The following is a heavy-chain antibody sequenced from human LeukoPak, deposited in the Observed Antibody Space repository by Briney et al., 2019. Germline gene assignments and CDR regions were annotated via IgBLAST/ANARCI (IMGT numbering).Heavy chain of an antibody. D-gene: IGHD1-1*01. CDR1: GGSISSYY. V-gene: IGHV4-4*07. CDR2: INFSGTT. CDR3: ARGGGIGNPNAFDI. Sequence: SETLSLTCTVSGGSISSYYWSRIRQPAEKGLEWIGRINFSGTTNYNPSLKSRVTMSVDTSNNQFSLKLNSVTAADTAVYYCARGGGIGNPNAFDIWGQGTMVTVSS. J-gene: IGHJ3*02.